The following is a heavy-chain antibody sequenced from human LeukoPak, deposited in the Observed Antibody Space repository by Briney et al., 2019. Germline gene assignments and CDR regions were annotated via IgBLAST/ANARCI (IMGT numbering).Heavy chain of an antibody. Sequence: GGSLRLSCAASGFTFSSYAMSWVRQAPGKGLEWVSAISGSGGSTYYADSVNGRFTISRDNSKNTLYLQMNSLRAEDTAVYYCAKAPDIVVVPAAPDAFDIWGQGTMVTVSS. V-gene: IGHV3-23*01. J-gene: IGHJ3*02. CDR1: GFTFSSYA. CDR3: AKAPDIVVVPAAPDAFDI. CDR2: ISGSGGST. D-gene: IGHD2-2*01.